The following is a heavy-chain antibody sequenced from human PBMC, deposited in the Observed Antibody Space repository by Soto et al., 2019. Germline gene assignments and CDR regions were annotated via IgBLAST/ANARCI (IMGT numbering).Heavy chain of an antibody. D-gene: IGHD1-26*01. J-gene: IGHJ4*02. CDR1: GVSLTTTGVG. Sequence: QITLRESGPSLVKPTETLTLTCTFSGVSLTTTGVGVGWIRQPSGQALEWLAVVFWDGGERYSPSLKSRVTITKDTSKDQVVLTMTNMDPADTATYYCTQVYGSGSWGWYFHSWGQGTLVTVSS. CDR3: TQVYGSGSWGWYFHS. CDR2: VFWDGGE. V-gene: IGHV2-5*02.